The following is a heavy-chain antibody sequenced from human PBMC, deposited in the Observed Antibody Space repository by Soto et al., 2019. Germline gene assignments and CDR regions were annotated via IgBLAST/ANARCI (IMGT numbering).Heavy chain of an antibody. Sequence: GGSLRLSCAASGFTFSDYYMSWIRQAPGKGLEWVSYISSSGSTIYYADSVKGRFTISRDNAKNSLYLQMNSLRAEDTAVYYCARVNVGWLQSQSGYYFDYWGQGTLVTVSS. CDR3: ARVNVGWLQSQSGYYFDY. CDR2: ISSSGSTI. V-gene: IGHV3-11*01. CDR1: GFTFSDYY. J-gene: IGHJ4*02. D-gene: IGHD5-12*01.